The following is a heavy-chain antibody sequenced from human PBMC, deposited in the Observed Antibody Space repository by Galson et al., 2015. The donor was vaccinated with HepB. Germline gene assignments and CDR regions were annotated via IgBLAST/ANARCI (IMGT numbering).Heavy chain of an antibody. V-gene: IGHV3-23*01. J-gene: IGHJ5*02. CDR1: GSKFSTYA. Sequence: SLRLSCAASGSKFSTYAMTWVRQAPGKGLEWVSSISGSGTNTYYADSVKGRFTISRGNSENTLYLQMNSLRAEDTAVYFCAKVRGSQYNKGDWFDPWGQGTLVTVSS. CDR3: AKVRGSQYNKGDWFDP. CDR2: ISGSGTNT. D-gene: IGHD3-10*01.